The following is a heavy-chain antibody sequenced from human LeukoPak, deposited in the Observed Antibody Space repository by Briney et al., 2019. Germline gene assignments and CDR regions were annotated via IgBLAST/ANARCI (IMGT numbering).Heavy chain of an antibody. J-gene: IGHJ4*02. V-gene: IGHV1-69*06. CDR2: IIPIFGTA. Sequence: SVKVSRKASGGTFSSYAISWVRQAPGQGLEWMGGIIPIFGTANYAQKFQGRVTITADKSTSTAYMELSSLRSEDTAVYYCAQDYYGSGSYGYWGQGTLVTVSS. D-gene: IGHD3-10*01. CDR1: GGTFSSYA. CDR3: AQDYYGSGSYGY.